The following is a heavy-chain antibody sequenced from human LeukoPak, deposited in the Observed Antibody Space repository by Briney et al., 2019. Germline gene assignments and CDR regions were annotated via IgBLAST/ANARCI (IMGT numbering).Heavy chain of an antibody. Sequence: KPSETLSLTCAVSGDSIRSHSWSWIRLPPGKGLEWIGYTGSTNYNPSLKSRVTISVDTSKNQFSLKLSSVTAADTAVYYCARGVKIEYSSSSRNWYFDLWGRGTLVTVSS. CDR2: TGST. V-gene: IGHV4-4*09. J-gene: IGHJ2*01. D-gene: IGHD6-6*01. CDR1: GDSIRSHS. CDR3: ARGVKIEYSSSSRNWYFDL.